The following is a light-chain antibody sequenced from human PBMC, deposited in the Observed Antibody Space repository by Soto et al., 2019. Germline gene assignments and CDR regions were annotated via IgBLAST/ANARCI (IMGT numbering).Light chain of an antibody. CDR2: HTT. J-gene: IGLJ3*02. CDR1: TGAVTSGHH. V-gene: IGLV7-46*01. Sequence: QAVVTQEPSLTVSPGGTVTLTCGSSTGAVTSGHHPYWLQQKPGQAPRTLIYHTTNTLSWTPARFSGSVLGGKAALTLSGAQPEDEALYDCLLTYSGPWVFGGGTKLTVL. CDR3: LLTYSGPWV.